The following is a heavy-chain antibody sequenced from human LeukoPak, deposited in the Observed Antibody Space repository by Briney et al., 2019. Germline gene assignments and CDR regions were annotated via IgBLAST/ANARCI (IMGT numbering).Heavy chain of an antibody. CDR1: GGSFSGYY. D-gene: IGHD6-13*01. J-gene: IGHJ4*02. CDR2: INHSGST. Sequence: SETLSLTCAVYGGSFSGYYWSWIRQPPGKGLEWIGEINHSGSTNYNPSLKSRVTISVYTSKNQFSLKLSSVTAADTAVYYCARGLTQYSSSWYSLNPRSSLYSWGPGTLVTVSS. CDR3: ARGLTQYSSSWYSLNPRSSLYS. V-gene: IGHV4-34*01.